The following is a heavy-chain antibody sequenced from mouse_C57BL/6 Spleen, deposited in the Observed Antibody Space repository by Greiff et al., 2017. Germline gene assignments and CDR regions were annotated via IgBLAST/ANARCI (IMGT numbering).Heavy chain of an antibody. CDR3: ARYSPYAMDD. J-gene: IGHJ4*01. D-gene: IGHD2-12*01. CDR1: GFTFSSYA. Sequence: DVKLVESGGGLVKPGGSLKLSCAASGFTFSSYAMSWVRQTPEKRLEWVATISDGGSYTYYPDNVKGRFTISRDNAKNNLYLQMSHLKSEDTAMYYCARYSPYAMDDWGQGTSVTVSS. V-gene: IGHV5-4*03. CDR2: ISDGGSYT.